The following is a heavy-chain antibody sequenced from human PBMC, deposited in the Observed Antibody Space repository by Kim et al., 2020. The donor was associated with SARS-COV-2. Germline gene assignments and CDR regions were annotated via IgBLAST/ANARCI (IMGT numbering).Heavy chain of an antibody. V-gene: IGHV4-34*01. CDR1: GGSFSGYY. CDR3: AGSNRDIVVVPAAPSFAFDI. D-gene: IGHD2-2*01. J-gene: IGHJ3*02. Sequence: SETLSLTCAVYGGSFSGYYWSWIRQPPGKGLEWIGEINHSGSTNYNPSLKSRVTISVDTSKNQFSLKLSSVTAADTAVYYCAGSNRDIVVVPAAPSFAFDIWGQGTMVTVSS. CDR2: INHSGST.